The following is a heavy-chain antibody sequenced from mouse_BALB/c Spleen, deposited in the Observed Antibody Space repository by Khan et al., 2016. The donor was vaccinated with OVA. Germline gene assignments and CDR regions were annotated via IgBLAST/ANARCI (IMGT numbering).Heavy chain of an antibody. CDR1: GYTFTDFY. J-gene: IGHJ3*01. V-gene: IGHV1-77*01. D-gene: IGHD1-2*01. CDR3: ARRNYFGYTVAY. CDR2: ISPGSGDT. Sequence: VQLQESGTELARPGASVNLSCKASGYTFTDFYINWVKQRSGQGLEWIGEISPGSGDTYYNEKFKGKATLTADKSSSTAYMQPSRLTSEASEVYFCARRNYFGYTVAYWGQGTLVTVSA.